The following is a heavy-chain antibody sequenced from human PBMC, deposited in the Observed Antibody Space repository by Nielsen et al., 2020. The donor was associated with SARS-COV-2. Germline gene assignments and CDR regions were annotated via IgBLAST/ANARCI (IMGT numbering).Heavy chain of an antibody. J-gene: IGHJ6*02. CDR3: ARLQSSTGCGMDV. CDR1: GSNFANYW. V-gene: IGHV5-51*01. D-gene: IGHD6-13*01. CDR2: VYPGDSDT. Sequence: GESLKISCQGSGSNFANYWIAWVRQMPGKGLEWMRVVYPGDSDTRYSPSFQGQVIISFDKSITTAYLQWNSLQASDSAMYYCARLQSSTGCGMDVWGQGTAVTVSS.